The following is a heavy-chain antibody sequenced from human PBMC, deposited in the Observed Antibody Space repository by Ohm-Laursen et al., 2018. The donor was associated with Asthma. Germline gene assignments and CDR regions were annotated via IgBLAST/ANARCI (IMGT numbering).Heavy chain of an antibody. V-gene: IGHV3-30*19. CDR2: ISSDGSNK. CDR3: ARRSKICYDTSHCFFDY. Sequence: SLRLSCAASGFTFSDYGMHWVRQAPGKGLEWVAIISSDGSNKFHAESVKGRITPSRDNSKNTLYLEMNSLRAEDTAVYYCARRSKICYDTSHCFFDYWGEGTLVTVSS. J-gene: IGHJ4*02. D-gene: IGHD2-2*01. CDR1: GFTFSDYG.